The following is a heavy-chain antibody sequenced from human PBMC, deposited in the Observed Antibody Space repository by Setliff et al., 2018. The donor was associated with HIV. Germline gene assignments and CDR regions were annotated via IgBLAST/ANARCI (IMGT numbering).Heavy chain of an antibody. J-gene: IGHJ4*02. Sequence: PGGSLRLSCTASGFSFSSYAMSWVRQAPGKGLEWVSGISGSGSSTYYADSVKGRSTISRDNSGDTLYLHMNNLRAEDTAVYYCAKASRGEYYDNSGFFVTYFDNWGQGKSVTVSS. V-gene: IGHV3-23*01. D-gene: IGHD3-22*01. CDR1: GFSFSSYA. CDR3: AKASRGEYYDNSGFFVTYFDN. CDR2: ISGSGSST.